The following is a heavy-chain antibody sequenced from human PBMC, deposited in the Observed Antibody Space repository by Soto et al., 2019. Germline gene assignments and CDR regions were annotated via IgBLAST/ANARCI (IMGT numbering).Heavy chain of an antibody. Sequence: GGSLRLSCAASGFTFSNAWMSWVRQAPGKGLEWVGRIKSKTDGGTTDYAAPVKGRFTISRDDSKNTLYLQMNSLKTEDTAVYYCTTTHAVYYYYYGMDVWGQGTTVTVSS. CDR3: TTTHAVYYYYYGMDV. D-gene: IGHD4-4*01. CDR1: GFTFSNAW. CDR2: IKSKTDGGTT. V-gene: IGHV3-15*01. J-gene: IGHJ6*02.